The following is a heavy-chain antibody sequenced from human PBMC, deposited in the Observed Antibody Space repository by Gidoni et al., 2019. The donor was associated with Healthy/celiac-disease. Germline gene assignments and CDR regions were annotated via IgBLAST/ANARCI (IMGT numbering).Heavy chain of an antibody. J-gene: IGHJ4*02. D-gene: IGHD6-13*01. CDR1: GFTFSSYA. Sequence: VQLVVSGGGVVQSGRSLRLSCAASGFTFSSYAMHWVRQAPGKGLEWVAVKSYDGSNKYYADSVKGRFTISRDNSKNTLYLQMNSLRAEDTAVYYCESAKGRAAAGTDYWGQGTLVTVSS. CDR3: ESAKGRAAAGTDY. V-gene: IGHV3-30-3*01. CDR2: KSYDGSNK.